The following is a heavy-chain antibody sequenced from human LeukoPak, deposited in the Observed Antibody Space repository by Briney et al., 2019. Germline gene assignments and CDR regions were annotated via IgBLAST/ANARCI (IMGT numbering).Heavy chain of an antibody. CDR1: GFTFSDYY. CDR3: AGSSQLLWRFITLSPPTY. CDR2: ISSSGSTI. J-gene: IGHJ4*02. V-gene: IGHV3-11*01. D-gene: IGHD2-2*01. Sequence: GGSLRLSCAASGFTFSDYYMSWIRQAPGKGLEWVSYISSSGSTIYYADSVKGRFTISRDNAKNSLYLQMNSLRAEDTAVYYCAGSSQLLWRFITLSPPTYWGQGTLVTVSS.